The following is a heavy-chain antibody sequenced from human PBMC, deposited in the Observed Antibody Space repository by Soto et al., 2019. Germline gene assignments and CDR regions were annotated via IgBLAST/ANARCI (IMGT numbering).Heavy chain of an antibody. V-gene: IGHV3-7*01. Sequence: PWGSLLLSCSASCFTVSSYWMSFFRPAPGNGVDVVANIKQDGSEKYYVDSVKGRFTISRDNAKNSLYLQMNSLRAEDTAVYYCARVGPIVVVPDAIHYYYYYGMDVWGQGTTVTVSS. J-gene: IGHJ6*02. CDR3: ARVGPIVVVPDAIHYYYYYGMDV. CDR1: CFTVSSYW. CDR2: IKQDGSEK. D-gene: IGHD2-2*01.